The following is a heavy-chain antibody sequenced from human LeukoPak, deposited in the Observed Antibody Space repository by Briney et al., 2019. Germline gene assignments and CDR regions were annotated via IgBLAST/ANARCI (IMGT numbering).Heavy chain of an antibody. CDR2: ISGSGGST. CDR3: ARVWFGSGSLYYYYYYMDV. J-gene: IGHJ6*03. V-gene: IGHV3-23*01. D-gene: IGHD3-10*01. CDR1: GFTFSSYA. Sequence: GGSLRLSCAASGFTFSSYAMSWVRQAPGKGLEWVSAISGSGGSTNYADSVKGRFTISRDNSKNTLYLQMNRLRAEDTAVYYCARVWFGSGSLYYYYYYMDVWGKGTSVTISS.